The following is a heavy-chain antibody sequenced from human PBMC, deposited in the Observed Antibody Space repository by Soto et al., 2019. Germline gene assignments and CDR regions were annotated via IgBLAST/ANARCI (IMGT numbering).Heavy chain of an antibody. V-gene: IGHV1-8*01. CDR3: ARDRSGSMTPVWWSRQRGHKAEYFQH. J-gene: IGHJ1*01. D-gene: IGHD2-8*02. CDR1: GYTFTSYD. Sequence: QVQLVQSGAEVKKPGASVKVSCKASGYTFTSYDINWVRQATGQGLEWMGWMNPNSGNTGYAQKFQGRVTMTRNTSISTAYMELSSLRSEDTAVYYCARDRSGSMTPVWWSRQRGHKAEYFQHWGQGTLVTVSS. CDR2: MNPNSGNT.